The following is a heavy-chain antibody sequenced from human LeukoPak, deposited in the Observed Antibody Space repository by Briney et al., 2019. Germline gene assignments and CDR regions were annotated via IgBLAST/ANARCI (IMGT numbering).Heavy chain of an antibody. CDR1: GFTFSSYG. Sequence: GGSLRLSCAASGFTFSSYGIHWVRQAPGRGREWGAFIWFDGSHKYYADSVKGRFTVSRDNSKNPLYLQMNSLRAEDTAVYYCAKDGGSYSSYYYYYMDVWGKGTTVTVSS. CDR2: IWFDGSHK. J-gene: IGHJ6*03. CDR3: AKDGGSYSSYYYYYMDV. D-gene: IGHD1-26*01. V-gene: IGHV3-30*02.